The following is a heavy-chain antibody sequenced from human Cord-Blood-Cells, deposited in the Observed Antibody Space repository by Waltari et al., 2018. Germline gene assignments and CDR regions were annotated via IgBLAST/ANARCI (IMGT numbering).Heavy chain of an antibody. V-gene: IGHV4-61*01. CDR2: IYYSGST. D-gene: IGHD3-3*01. J-gene: IGHJ5*02. CDR1: GGSVSSGSYY. Sequence: QVQLQESGPGLVKPSETLSLTCTVSGGSVSSGSYYWSWLRQPPGKGLEWIGYIYYSGSTNYNPSLKSRVTISVDTSKNQFSLKLSSVTAADTAVYYCARFPYYDFWSGYYWFDPWGQGTLVTVSS. CDR3: ARFPYYDFWSGYYWFDP.